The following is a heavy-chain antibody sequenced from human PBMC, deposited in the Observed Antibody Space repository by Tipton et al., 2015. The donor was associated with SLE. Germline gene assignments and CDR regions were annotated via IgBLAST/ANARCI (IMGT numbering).Heavy chain of an antibody. Sequence: QLVQSGAEVKKPGASVKVSCKASGYTFTGYYMHWVRQAPGQGLEWMGRIIPILGIANYAQEFQGRVTITADKSTSTAYMELSSLRSEDTAVYYCALDIVVVVAATGDYWGQGTLVTVSS. CDR2: IIPILGIA. CDR3: ALDIVVVVAATGDY. V-gene: IGHV1-69*09. CDR1: GYTFTGYY. D-gene: IGHD2-15*01. J-gene: IGHJ4*02.